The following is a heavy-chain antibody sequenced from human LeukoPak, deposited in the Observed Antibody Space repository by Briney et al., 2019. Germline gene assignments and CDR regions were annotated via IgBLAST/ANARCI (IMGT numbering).Heavy chain of an antibody. Sequence: GGSLRLSCAASGFTFSSYWMSWVRQAPGKGLEWVANINQHGTDKYYVDSVRGRFTISRDNSKSMLYLQLNSLRAEDTAVYYCARDRGSGWYGDFCYWGQGTLVTVSS. J-gene: IGHJ4*02. CDR1: GFTFSSYW. CDR3: ARDRGSGWYGDFCY. D-gene: IGHD6-19*01. V-gene: IGHV3-7*05. CDR2: INQHGTDK.